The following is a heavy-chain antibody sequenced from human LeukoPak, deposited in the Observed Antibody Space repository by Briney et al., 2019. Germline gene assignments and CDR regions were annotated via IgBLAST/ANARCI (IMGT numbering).Heavy chain of an antibody. J-gene: IGHJ4*02. V-gene: IGHV3-48*03. CDR1: GFTFGTHD. Sequence: PGGSLRLSCAASGFTFGTHDMNWFRQAPGRGLNCLSFISISGTTIYYADSVKGRFTISRDNAKNSLYLQMNSLRVEDTAVYYCARDRYCSGGNCYRDFDYWGQGTLVTVSS. CDR3: ARDRYCSGGNCYRDFDY. D-gene: IGHD2-15*01. CDR2: ISISGTTI.